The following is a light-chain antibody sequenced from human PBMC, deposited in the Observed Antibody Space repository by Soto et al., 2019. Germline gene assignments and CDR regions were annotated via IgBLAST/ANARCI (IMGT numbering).Light chain of an antibody. CDR3: CSCTSSSTGI. J-gene: IGLJ2*01. CDR2: EVS. V-gene: IGLV2-14*01. CDR1: SSDVGGYNY. Sequence: QSALTQPASVSGSPGQSITISCTGTSSDVGGYNYVSWYQQHPGKAPHLMIYEVSNRPSGVSNRFSGSKSGNTASLTISGLQVEDEADYYCCSCTSSSTGIFGGGTKLTVL.